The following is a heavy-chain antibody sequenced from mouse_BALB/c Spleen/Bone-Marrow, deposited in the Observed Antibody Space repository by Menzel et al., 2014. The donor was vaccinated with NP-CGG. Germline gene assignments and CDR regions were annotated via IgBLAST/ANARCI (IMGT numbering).Heavy chain of an antibody. CDR3: ARDRGYFDY. V-gene: IGHV5-9-4*01. Sequence: EVQVVESGGGLVKPGGSLKLSCAASGFTFSSYAMSWVRQSPEKRLEWVAEISSGGSYTYYPDTVTGRFTIFRDNAKNTLYLEMSSLRSEDTAMYYCARDRGYFDYWGQDTTLTVSS. J-gene: IGHJ2*01. CDR1: GFTFSSYA. D-gene: IGHD3-1*01. CDR2: ISSGGSYT.